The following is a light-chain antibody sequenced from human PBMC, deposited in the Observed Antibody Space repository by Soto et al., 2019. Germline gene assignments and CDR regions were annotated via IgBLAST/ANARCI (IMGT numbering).Light chain of an antibody. CDR3: QHYDSSPPYT. Sequence: EIVLTQSPVTLSLSPGDRATLSCRASRSFASSYLGWYQQKPGQAPRLLIYAASTRATGITDRFSGSGSATDFTLTISRLEPEDSAVYYCQHYDSSPPYTFGHGTKLEIK. CDR1: RSFASSY. V-gene: IGKV3-20*01. J-gene: IGKJ2*01. CDR2: AAS.